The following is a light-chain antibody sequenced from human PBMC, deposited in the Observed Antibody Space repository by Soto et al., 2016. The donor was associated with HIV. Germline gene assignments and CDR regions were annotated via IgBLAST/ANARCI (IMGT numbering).Light chain of an antibody. Sequence: IQMTQSPSTMSASVGDRVTITCRTSQGVSDYLAWYQQKPGKAPNLLIYAASTLQSGVPSRFSGSGSGTDFTLTISCLQSEDFATYYCQQYYNYPWTFGQGTKVEI. CDR2: AAS. J-gene: IGKJ1*01. CDR1: QGVSDY. V-gene: IGKV1-8*01. CDR3: QQYYNYPWT.